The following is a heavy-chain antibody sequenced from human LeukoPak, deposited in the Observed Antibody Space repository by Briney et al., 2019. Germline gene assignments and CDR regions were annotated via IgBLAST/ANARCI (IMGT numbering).Heavy chain of an antibody. J-gene: IGHJ5*02. CDR2: ISGSGGST. D-gene: IGHD6-13*01. CDR3: AKVGSSSWYRGWFDP. V-gene: IGHV3-23*01. Sequence: GGSLRLSCAASGFTFSSYAMSWVRQAPGKGLKWVSAISGSGGSTYYADPVQGRFTISRDNSKNTLYLQMNRLRAEDTAVYYCAKVGSSSWYRGWFDPWGQGTLVTVSS. CDR1: GFTFSSYA.